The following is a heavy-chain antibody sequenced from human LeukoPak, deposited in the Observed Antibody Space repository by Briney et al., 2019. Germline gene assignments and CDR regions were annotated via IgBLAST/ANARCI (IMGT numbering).Heavy chain of an antibody. Sequence: GASVKVSCKASGGTFSSYAISWVRQAPGQGLEWMGGIIPIFGTANYAQKFQGRVTITADKSTSTAYIELSSLRSEDTAVYYCARDSSRSFTAMVTGGFDYWGQGTLVTVSS. V-gene: IGHV1-69*06. CDR2: IIPIFGTA. CDR3: ARDSSRSFTAMVTGGFDY. D-gene: IGHD5-18*01. CDR1: GGTFSSYA. J-gene: IGHJ4*02.